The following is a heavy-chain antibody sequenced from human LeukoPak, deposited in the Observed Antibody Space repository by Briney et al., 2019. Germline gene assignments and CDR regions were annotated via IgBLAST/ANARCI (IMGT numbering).Heavy chain of an antibody. Sequence: PSETLSLTCTVSGGSISTSNYYWGWIRQPPGKGLEWIGNIFYSGSTYYNPSLKSRVTLSVDTSKNQFSLKLSSVTAADTAVYYCARGAYCSSINCYGFDYWGQGTQVTASS. J-gene: IGHJ4*02. CDR1: GGSISTSNYY. CDR3: ARGAYCSSINCYGFDY. D-gene: IGHD2-2*01. V-gene: IGHV4-39*07. CDR2: IFYSGST.